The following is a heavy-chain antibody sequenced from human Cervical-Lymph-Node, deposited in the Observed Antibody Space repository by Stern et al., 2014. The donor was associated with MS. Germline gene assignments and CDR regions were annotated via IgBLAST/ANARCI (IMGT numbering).Heavy chain of an antibody. D-gene: IGHD3-3*01. J-gene: IGHJ5*02. Sequence: VQLLESGPGLVKPSQTLSLTCTVSGDSITSTSYYWSWIRQHPIKGLEWIGDIYYSGPTYYNPSLQSRLSMSVDTSKNQFSLKLHSVTAADTAVYYCARFRTIFDWFDPWGQGTLVTVSS. CDR3: ARFRTIFDWFDP. CDR2: IYYSGPT. V-gene: IGHV4-31*03. CDR1: GDSITSTSYY.